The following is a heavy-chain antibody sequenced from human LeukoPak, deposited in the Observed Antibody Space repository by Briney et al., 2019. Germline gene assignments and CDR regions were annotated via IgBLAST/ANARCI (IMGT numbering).Heavy chain of an antibody. J-gene: IGHJ4*02. V-gene: IGHV4-4*07. CDR2: IYTSGST. CDR3: ARDYSSSHMPLV. D-gene: IGHD6-13*01. Sequence: SETLSLTCTVSGGSISSYYWSWIRQPAGKGLEWIGRIYTSGSTNYNPSLKSRVTMSVDTSKNQFSLKLSSVTTADTAVYYCARDYSSSHMPLVWGQGTLVTVSS. CDR1: GGSISSYY.